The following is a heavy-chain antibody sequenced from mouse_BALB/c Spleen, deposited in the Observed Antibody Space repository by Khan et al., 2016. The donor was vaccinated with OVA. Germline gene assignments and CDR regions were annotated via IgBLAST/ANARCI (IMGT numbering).Heavy chain of an antibody. Sequence: QMQLEESGAELARPGASVKMSCKASGYTFTSYTIHWIKLRPGQGLEWIGFINPSNGYTNYNQKFKDKATLTADQSSTTVYMQLSSLTSDDSAVYNCVRDGAYHRTDGWFAYWGEGTLVTVSA. D-gene: IGHD2-14*01. CDR3: VRDGAYHRTDGWFAY. CDR1: GYTFTSYT. J-gene: IGHJ3*01. CDR2: INPSNGYT. V-gene: IGHV1-4*01.